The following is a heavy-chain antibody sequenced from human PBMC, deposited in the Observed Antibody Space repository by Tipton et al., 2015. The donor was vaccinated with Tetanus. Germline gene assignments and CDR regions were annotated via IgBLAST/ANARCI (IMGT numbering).Heavy chain of an antibody. V-gene: IGHV3-30*18. J-gene: IGHJ4*02. CDR1: GFIFSTYG. CDR3: AKDGQPYFDSSGYFSN. D-gene: IGHD3-22*01. CDR2: ITYDGSNE. Sequence: LSLTCAASGFIFSTYGMHWVRQAPGKGLEWVGVITYDGSNEYYGDSVKGRFTIARDNSKSTLYLQMNSLSVEDTAVYYCAKDGQPYFDSSGYFSNWGQGTLVTVPS.